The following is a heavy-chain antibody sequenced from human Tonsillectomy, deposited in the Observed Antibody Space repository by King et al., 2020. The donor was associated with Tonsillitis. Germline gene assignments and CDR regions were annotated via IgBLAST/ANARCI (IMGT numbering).Heavy chain of an antibody. D-gene: IGHD6-13*01. CDR1: GFSLSTSGVG. CDR3: AHRQTYSSSCYFDY. Sequence: ITLKESGPTLVKPPQTLTLTCTFSGFSLSTSGVGVGWIRQPPGKALEWLALIYWDDDKRYSPSLKSRLTITKDTSKNQVVLTMTNMDPVDTATYYCAHRQTYSSSCYFDYWGQGTLVTVSS. CDR2: IYWDDDK. V-gene: IGHV2-5*02. J-gene: IGHJ4*02.